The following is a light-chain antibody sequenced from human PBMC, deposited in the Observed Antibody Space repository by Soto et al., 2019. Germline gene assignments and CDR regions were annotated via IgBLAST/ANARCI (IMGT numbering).Light chain of an antibody. V-gene: IGLV2-8*01. J-gene: IGLJ1*01. CDR1: SSDDGGYNY. Sequence: QSALTQHPSASGSPGQSVTISCTGTSSDDGGYNYVSCYQHHPAKAPKLMIYEVSQRPSGVPDRFYGSKSGNTASLTVSGLRAEDEGDYYCSSYAGTLYVFGTGTKVTVL. CDR2: EVS. CDR3: SSYAGTLYV.